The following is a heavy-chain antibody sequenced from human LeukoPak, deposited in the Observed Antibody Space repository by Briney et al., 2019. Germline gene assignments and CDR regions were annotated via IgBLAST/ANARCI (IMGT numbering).Heavy chain of an antibody. CDR2: ISGSGVTT. CDR1: GFTFSSYA. J-gene: IGHJ4*02. V-gene: IGHV3-23*01. Sequence: GGSLRLSCGASGFTFSSYAMSWVRQAPGRGVEGVSAISGSGVTTHYAGSVKGRFSISRDNSKNTLYLQMNSLRAEDTAVYYCARDPTTVTSGFCDYWGQGTLVTVSS. D-gene: IGHD4-17*01. CDR3: ARDPTTVTSGFCDY.